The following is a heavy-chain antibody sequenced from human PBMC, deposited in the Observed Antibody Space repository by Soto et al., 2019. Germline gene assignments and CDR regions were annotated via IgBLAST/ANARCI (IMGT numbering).Heavy chain of an antibody. V-gene: IGHV3-15*07. J-gene: IGHJ2*01. CDR1: GFTFSNAW. CDR2: IKSKTDGGTT. CDR3: VRFGVQLWYFDL. Sequence: EVQLVESGGGLVKPGGSLRLSCAASGFTFSNAWMNWVRQAPGKGLEWVGRIKSKTDGGTTDYAAPVKGRFTISRDDSKNTLYLQMNSLKTEDTAVYYCVRFGVQLWYFDLWGCGTLVTVSS. D-gene: IGHD3-10*01.